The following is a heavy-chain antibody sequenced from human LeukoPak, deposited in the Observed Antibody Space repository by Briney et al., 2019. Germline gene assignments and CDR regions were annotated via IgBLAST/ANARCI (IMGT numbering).Heavy chain of an antibody. CDR3: AKDQSITVIGGQEYYFDY. CDR1: GFTFRSYG. D-gene: IGHD3-22*01. CDR2: IRYDGSNK. J-gene: IGHJ4*02. Sequence: GGSLRLSXAASGFTFRSYGMHWVRQAPGKGLVWVAFIRYDGSNKYYADSVKGRFTIYRDNSKNTLYLQMNSLRAEDTAVYYCAKDQSITVIGGQEYYFDYWGQGTLVTVSS. V-gene: IGHV3-30*02.